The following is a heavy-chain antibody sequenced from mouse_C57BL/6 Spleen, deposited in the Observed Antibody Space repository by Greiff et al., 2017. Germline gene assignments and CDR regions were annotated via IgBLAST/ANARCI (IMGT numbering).Heavy chain of an antibody. J-gene: IGHJ4*01. CDR2: IYPGDGDT. D-gene: IGHD2-2*01. CDR1: GYAFSSSW. V-gene: IGHV1-82*01. CDR3: ARELWLRRDAMDY. Sequence: QVQLQQSGPELVKPGASVKISCKASGYAFSSSWMNWVKQRPGKGLEWIGRIYPGDGDTNYNGKLKGKATLTADKSSSTAYMQLSSLTSEDSAVYFCARELWLRRDAMDYWGQGTSVTVSS.